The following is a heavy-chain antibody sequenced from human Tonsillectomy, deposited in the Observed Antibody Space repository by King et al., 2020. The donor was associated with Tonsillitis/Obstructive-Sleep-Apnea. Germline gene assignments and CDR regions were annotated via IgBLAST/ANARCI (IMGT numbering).Heavy chain of an antibody. Sequence: EVQLVESGGGLVKPGGSLRLSCAASGFTFSSYSMNWVRQAPGKGLEWVSSISSSSSYIYYADSVKGRFTISRDNAKNSLYLQMNSLRAEDTAVYYCAIDVPRVITFGGVIVSIDYWGQGTLVTVSS. D-gene: IGHD3-16*02. CDR2: ISSSSSYI. CDR3: AIDVPRVITFGGVIVSIDY. J-gene: IGHJ4*02. CDR1: GFTFSSYS. V-gene: IGHV3-21*01.